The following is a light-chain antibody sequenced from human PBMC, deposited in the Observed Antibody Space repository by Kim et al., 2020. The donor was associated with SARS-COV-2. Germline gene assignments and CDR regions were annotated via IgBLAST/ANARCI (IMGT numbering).Light chain of an antibody. V-gene: IGLV3-9*01. CDR3: QVWDSSTV. J-gene: IGLJ2*01. CDR2: RDN. Sequence: VSVALGQTARITCGGNNIGSKNVHWYQQKPGQAPVLLIYRDNTRPSGIPERFSGSNSGNAATLTVSRAQAGEEADYYCQVWDSSTVFGGGTQLTVL. CDR1: NIGSKN.